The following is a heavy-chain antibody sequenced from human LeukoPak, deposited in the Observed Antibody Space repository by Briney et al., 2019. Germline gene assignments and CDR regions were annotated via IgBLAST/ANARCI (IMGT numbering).Heavy chain of an antibody. CDR1: GFTVRSNY. CDR2: IYSGGST. D-gene: IGHD1-26*01. Sequence: GGSLRLSCAASGFTVRSNYMNWVCQAPGKGLEWVSVIYSGGSTYYADSVKGRFTISRDNSKNTLYLQMNSLRAEDTAVYYCAREGTWSYYYDYWGQGTLVTVSS. CDR3: AREGTWSYYYDY. V-gene: IGHV3-66*01. J-gene: IGHJ4*02.